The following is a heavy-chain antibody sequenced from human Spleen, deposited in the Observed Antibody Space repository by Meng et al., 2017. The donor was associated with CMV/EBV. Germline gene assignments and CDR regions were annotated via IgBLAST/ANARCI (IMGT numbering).Heavy chain of an antibody. CDR3: ARDFGAVWFDP. D-gene: IGHD3-16*01. J-gene: IGHJ5*02. CDR1: GGSFSGYY. CDR2: INHSGST. V-gene: IGHV4-34*01. Sequence: QVRLQQWGAGLLKPSGTLSLSCAFYGGSFSGYYWSWIRRPPGKGLEWIGEINHSGSTNYNPSLKSRVTISVDTSKNQFSLKLSSVTAADTAVYYCARDFGAVWFDPWGQGTLVTVSS.